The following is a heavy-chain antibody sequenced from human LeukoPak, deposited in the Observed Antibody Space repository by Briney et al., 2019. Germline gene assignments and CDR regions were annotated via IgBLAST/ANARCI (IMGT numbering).Heavy chain of an antibody. CDR3: ARDTAAASGGDFDY. CDR1: GYTFSNYG. V-gene: IGHV1-18*01. D-gene: IGHD6-13*01. CDR2: ISGYNGNT. Sequence: ASVKVSCKASGYTFSNYGISWVRQAPGQGLEWMGWISGYNGNTNYAQKLQGRVTMTTDTSTSTAYMELRSLRSDDTAVYYCARDTAAASGGDFDYWAREPWSPSPQ. J-gene: IGHJ4*02.